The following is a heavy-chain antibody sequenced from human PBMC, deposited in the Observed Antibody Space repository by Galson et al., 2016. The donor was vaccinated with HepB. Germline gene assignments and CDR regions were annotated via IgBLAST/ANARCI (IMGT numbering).Heavy chain of an antibody. J-gene: IGHJ6*02. V-gene: IGHV3-33*06. D-gene: IGHD2-2*01. CDR1: GFTFNSYG. CDR3: AKGLLECSSTSCYLYYGMHV. CDR2: IWDDGSSE. Sequence: SLRLSCAASGFTFNSYGMHWVRQAPGKGLEWVAIIWDDGSSEYYADSVKGRSTISRDNSKNTLYLQMNSLRAEDTAVYYCAKGLLECSSTSCYLYYGMHVWGQGTTVTVSS.